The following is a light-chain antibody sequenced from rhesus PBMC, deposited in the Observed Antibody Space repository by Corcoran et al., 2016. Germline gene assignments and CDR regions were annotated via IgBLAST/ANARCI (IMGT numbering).Light chain of an antibody. CDR2: DAS. CDR3: QQYNDWPLT. V-gene: IGKV3-42*03. CDR1: QSVSSS. J-gene: IGKJ4*01. Sequence: EIVLTQSPATLASSPGERVTLSCRASQSVSSSLAWYQQKPGQVPRLLIYDASRRATGILERFRGSGSVTDFTLTLSGLEPDDFTAYYCQQYNDWPLTFGGGTKVEIK.